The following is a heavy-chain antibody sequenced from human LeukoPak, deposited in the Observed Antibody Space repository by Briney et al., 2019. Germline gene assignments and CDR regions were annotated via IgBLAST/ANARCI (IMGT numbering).Heavy chain of an antibody. CDR1: GGSISSSSYY. D-gene: IGHD3-22*01. CDR3: ATRGDSAYYYDSSGYYPFDY. J-gene: IGHJ4*02. CDR2: IYYSGST. V-gene: IGHV4-39*01. Sequence: SETLSLTCTVSGGSISSSSYYWGWIRQPPGKGLESFGSIYYSGSTYYNPSLKSRVTISVDTSKNQFSLKLSSVTAADTAVYYCATRGDSAYYYDSSGYYPFDYWGQGTLVTVSS.